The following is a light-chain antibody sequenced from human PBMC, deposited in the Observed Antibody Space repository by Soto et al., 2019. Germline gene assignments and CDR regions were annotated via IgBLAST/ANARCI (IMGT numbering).Light chain of an antibody. J-gene: IGLJ2*01. CDR1: SSDIGRYNY. CDR3: GSYTSSDTMI. V-gene: IGLV2-14*03. Sequence: QSALTQPASVSGSPGQSITIPCTGTSSDIGRYNYVSWYQHSPGKAPKLIIYDVSDRPSGVSNRFSGSKSGTTASLTISGLQAEDEADYYCGSYTSSDTMIFGGGTQLTIL. CDR2: DVS.